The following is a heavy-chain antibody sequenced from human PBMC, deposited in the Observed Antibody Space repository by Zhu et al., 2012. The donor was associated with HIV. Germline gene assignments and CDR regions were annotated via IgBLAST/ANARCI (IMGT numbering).Heavy chain of an antibody. D-gene: IGHD4-23*01. J-gene: IGHJ4*02. CDR2: MYYSGTT. Sequence: QVQLQESGPGLVKPSETPSLTCSVSGGSISSHYWTWIRQPPGKGLEWIGYMYYSGTTKDNPSLKGRVTILGDTSKNQVSLKLSSVTAADTAVYYCGRVAVGTXGVIDYWGQGALVTVSS. CDR3: GRVAVGTXGVIDY. V-gene: IGHV4-59*11. CDR1: GGSISSHY.